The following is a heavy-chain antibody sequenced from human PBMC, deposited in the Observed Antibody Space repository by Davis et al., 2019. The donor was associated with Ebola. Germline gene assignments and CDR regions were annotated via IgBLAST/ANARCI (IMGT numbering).Heavy chain of an antibody. V-gene: IGHV5-51*01. CDR3: ARANHNFWSGFYAWFDP. CDR1: GYSFTSYW. Sequence: KVSCKGSGYSFTSYWIGWVRQMPGKGLEWMGIIYPGDSDTRSSPSFRGQVTILADRSISTAFLQWSSLKASDSAIYYCARANHNFWSGFYAWFDPWGQGTLVTVSS. CDR2: IYPGDSDT. D-gene: IGHD3-3*01. J-gene: IGHJ5*02.